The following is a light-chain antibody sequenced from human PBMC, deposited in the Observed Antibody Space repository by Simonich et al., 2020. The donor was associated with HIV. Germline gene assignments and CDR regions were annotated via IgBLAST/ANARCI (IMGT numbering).Light chain of an antibody. V-gene: IGKV1-5*03. CDR2: KAS. J-gene: IGKJ1*01. CDR3: QQYNSDST. Sequence: DIQITQSPSTMSASVRDRVTITCRASKSISNWLAWYKQKPGKAPKLRIYKASRLESGVPSRFSGSGSGTEFTLTISSLQPDDFATYYCQQYNSDSTFGQGTKVEIK. CDR1: KSISNW.